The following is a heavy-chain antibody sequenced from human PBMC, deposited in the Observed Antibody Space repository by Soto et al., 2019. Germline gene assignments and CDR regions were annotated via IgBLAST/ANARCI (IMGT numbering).Heavy chain of an antibody. V-gene: IGHV4-39*01. D-gene: IGHD3-10*01. J-gene: IGHJ5*02. CDR3: ARAGNWFDP. CDR2: INYSGTT. Sequence: SEILSLTCTVSGGSIISSPYYWGWIRQPPGKGLECIGIINYSGTTYNNPSLKSRVTISVDTTKNQFSLNLKSVTAADTAVYYCARAGNWFDPWGQGTLVTVSS. CDR1: GGSIISSPYY.